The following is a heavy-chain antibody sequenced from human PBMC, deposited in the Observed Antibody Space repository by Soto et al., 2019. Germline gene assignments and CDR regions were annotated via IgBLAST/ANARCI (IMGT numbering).Heavy chain of an antibody. CDR2: IWYDGSKK. J-gene: IGHJ4*02. CDR1: AFTFSSYG. Sequence: QVQLVESGGGVVQPGRSLRLSCAASAFTFSSYGMHWVRQAPGKGLAWVAVIWYDGSKKYYADSVKGRFTIFRDNSKNTLYLQMNSLRAEDTAVYYCARSSAPLLMVAATPLAYWGQGTLVTVSS. D-gene: IGHD2-15*01. CDR3: ARSSAPLLMVAATPLAY. V-gene: IGHV3-33*01.